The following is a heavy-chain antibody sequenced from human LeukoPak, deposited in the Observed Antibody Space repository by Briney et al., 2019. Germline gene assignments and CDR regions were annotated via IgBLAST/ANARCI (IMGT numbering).Heavy chain of an antibody. J-gene: IGHJ6*04. Sequence: GRSLRLSCVGSGFTFNSYAMHWVRQAPGKGLEWVAVISYDGSNKYYADSVKGRFTISRDNAKNSLYLQMNSLRAEDTAVYYCAELGITMTGGVWGKGTTVTISS. D-gene: IGHD3-10*02. CDR3: AELGITMTGGV. V-gene: IGHV3-30*04. CDR1: GFTFNSYA. CDR2: ISYDGSNK.